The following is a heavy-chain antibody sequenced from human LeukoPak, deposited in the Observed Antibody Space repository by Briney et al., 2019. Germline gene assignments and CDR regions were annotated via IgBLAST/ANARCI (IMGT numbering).Heavy chain of an antibody. CDR1: GGSVTNYY. CDR2: FYTTGST. D-gene: IGHD3-3*01. Sequence: SETLSLTCTVSGGSVTNYYWSWIRQPAGKGLGLIGHFYTTGSTKYNPSLKSRVTMSVDTSKNQFSLKMSSVTAADTAMYYCAKSRDYWSGYFFDYWGQGTVVTVSS. CDR3: AKSRDYWSGYFFDY. V-gene: IGHV4-4*07. J-gene: IGHJ4*02.